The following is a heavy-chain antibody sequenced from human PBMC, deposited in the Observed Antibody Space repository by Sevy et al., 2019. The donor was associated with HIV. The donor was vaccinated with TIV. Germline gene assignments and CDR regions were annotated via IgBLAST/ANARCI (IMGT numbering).Heavy chain of an antibody. CDR2: IHYSGST. CDR3: ARASGQSTSSRYFDF. Sequence: SETLSLTCTVSGDSISSCYWSWMRQPPGKGLEWIGYIHYSGSTNYNPSLKSRVTISVDTSKSQFSLNLNSVTAADTAVYFCARASGQSTSSRYFDFWGQGTLVTVSS. V-gene: IGHV4-59*01. D-gene: IGHD6-6*01. CDR1: GDSISSCY. J-gene: IGHJ4*02.